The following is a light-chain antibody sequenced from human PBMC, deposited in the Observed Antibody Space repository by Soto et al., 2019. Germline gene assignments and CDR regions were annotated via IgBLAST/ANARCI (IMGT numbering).Light chain of an antibody. V-gene: IGKV3-15*01. Sequence: EIVMTQSPATLSVSPWERATLSCRASQSVSSNLAWYQQKPGQAPRLLIYGASTRATGIPARFSGSGSGTEFTLTISSLQSEDFAVYYRQQYNNWPRTFGQGTKVDI. CDR3: QQYNNWPRT. CDR2: GAS. J-gene: IGKJ1*01. CDR1: QSVSSN.